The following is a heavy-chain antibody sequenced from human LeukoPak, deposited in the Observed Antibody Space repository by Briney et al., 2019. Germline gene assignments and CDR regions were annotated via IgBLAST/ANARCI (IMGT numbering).Heavy chain of an antibody. J-gene: IGHJ4*02. D-gene: IGHD1-26*01. CDR3: AREFDGSASGAGY. CDR1: GFTSSDYG. Sequence: GGSLRLSCTGSGFTSSDYGTNWVRQAPGKGLEWVSSMSSSSGLIYYGDSVKGRFTVSRDNAERSLYLQMNSLRADDTAVYYCAREFDGSASGAGYWGQGTLVTVSS. V-gene: IGHV3-21*01. CDR2: MSSSSGLI.